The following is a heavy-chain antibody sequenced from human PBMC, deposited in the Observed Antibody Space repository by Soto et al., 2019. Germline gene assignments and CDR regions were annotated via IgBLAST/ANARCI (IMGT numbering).Heavy chain of an antibody. CDR2: FDPEDGET. Sequence: GASVNVSCKVSGYTLTELSMHWVRQAPGKGLEWMGGFDPEDGETIYAQKFQGRVTMTEDTSTDTAYMELSSLRSEDTAVYYCATRIRDGRYYYYGMDVWGQGTTVTVSS. D-gene: IGHD2-15*01. CDR1: GYTLTELS. J-gene: IGHJ6*02. CDR3: ATRIRDGRYYYYGMDV. V-gene: IGHV1-24*01.